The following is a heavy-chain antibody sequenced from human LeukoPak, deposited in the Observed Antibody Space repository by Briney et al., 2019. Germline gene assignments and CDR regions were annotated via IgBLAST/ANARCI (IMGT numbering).Heavy chain of an antibody. CDR1: GFTFSSYG. CDR2: ISYDGSNK. D-gene: IGHD2-8*01. CDR3: AKEIDGDYLDY. V-gene: IGHV3-30*18. Sequence: PGRSLRLSCAASGFTFSSYGMHWVRQAPGKGLEWVAVISYDGSNKYYADSVKGRFTISRDNSKNTLYLQMNSLRAEDRAVYYCAKEIDGDYLDYWGQGTLVTVSS. J-gene: IGHJ4*02.